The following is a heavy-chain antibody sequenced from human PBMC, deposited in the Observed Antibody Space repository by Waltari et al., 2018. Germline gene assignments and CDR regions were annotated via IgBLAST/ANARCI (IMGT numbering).Heavy chain of an antibody. CDR1: GFTVSSYG. Sequence: EVQLVESGGGLVQPGGSLRLSCAASGFTVSSYGLHWVRQAPGKGLVWVARINSDGSSTSYADSVKGRFTISRDNAKNTLYLQMNSLRAEDTAVYYCARDQLWELLDYYYYGMDVWGQGTTVTVSS. J-gene: IGHJ6*02. CDR3: ARDQLWELLDYYYYGMDV. CDR2: INSDGSST. V-gene: IGHV3-74*01. D-gene: IGHD1-26*01.